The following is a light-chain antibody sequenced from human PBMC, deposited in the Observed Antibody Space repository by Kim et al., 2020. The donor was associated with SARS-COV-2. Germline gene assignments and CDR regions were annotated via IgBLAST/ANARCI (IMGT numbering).Light chain of an antibody. CDR1: QGLSNH. Sequence: AVQLTQSPSSLSASVGDRVTISCRANQGLSNHLAWYQQKPGKVSKLLIYAASTLQTEVPPRFSGSESGTDFTLTISNLQPEDFATYYCLQVHNSPYTCGQGTRLEI. J-gene: IGKJ2*01. V-gene: IGKV1-6*01. CDR2: AAS. CDR3: LQVHNSPYT.